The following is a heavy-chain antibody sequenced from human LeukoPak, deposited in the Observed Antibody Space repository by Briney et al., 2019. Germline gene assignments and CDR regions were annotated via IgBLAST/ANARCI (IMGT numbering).Heavy chain of an antibody. CDR1: GGSISSYY. CDR2: IYYSGST. J-gene: IGHJ4*02. D-gene: IGHD6-6*01. Sequence: SETLSLTYTVSGGSISSYYWSWIRQPPGKGLEWIGYIYYSGSTNYNPSLKSRVTISVDTSKNQFPLRLTTVTAADTAVYYCARDSNLEYSSSRGLGRWGQGTLVTVSS. V-gene: IGHV4-59*12. CDR3: ARDSNLEYSSSRGLGR.